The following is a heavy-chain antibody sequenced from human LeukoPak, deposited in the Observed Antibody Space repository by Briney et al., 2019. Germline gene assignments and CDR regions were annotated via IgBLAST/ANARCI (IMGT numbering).Heavy chain of an antibody. CDR1: GGSISRSNW. CDR3: AGYNIPYTFEF. V-gene: IGHV4-4*02. J-gene: IGHJ4*02. CDR2: ILHSGDT. D-gene: IGHD1-14*01. Sequence: PSGTLSLTCAVSGGSISRSNWWSWVRQPPGKGLEWIGNILHSGDTNYNASLRSRFTISLDKSRNQFSLQLSSVTAADTAVYYCAGYNIPYTFEFWGPGTVVTVSS.